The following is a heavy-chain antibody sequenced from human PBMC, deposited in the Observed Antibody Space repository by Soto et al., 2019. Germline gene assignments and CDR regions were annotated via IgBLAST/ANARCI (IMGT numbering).Heavy chain of an antibody. J-gene: IGHJ6*02. CDR1: GDSISSYY. CDR2: IYYSGST. D-gene: IGHD6-6*01. CDR3: AREGSDSSSSDSYYYGMDV. V-gene: IGHV4-59*01. Sequence: SETLSLTCTVSGDSISSYYWSWIRQPPGKGLEWIGYIYYSGSTNYNPSLKSRVTISVDTSKNQFSLKLSSVTAADTAVYYCAREGSDSSSSDSYYYGMDVWGQGTTVTVSS.